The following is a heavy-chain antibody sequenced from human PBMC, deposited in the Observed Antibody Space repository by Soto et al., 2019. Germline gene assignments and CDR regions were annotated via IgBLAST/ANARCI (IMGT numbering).Heavy chain of an antibody. CDR3: ARDLASYSGYDHAYFDY. CDR1: GGSISSVGYY. Sequence: PSQTLSLTCTVSGGSISSVGYYWSWIRQHPGKGLEWIGYIYYSGSTYYNPSLKSRVTISVDTSKNQFSLKLSSVTAADTAVYYCARDLASYSGYDHAYFDYWGQGTLVTVSS. V-gene: IGHV4-31*03. CDR2: IYYSGST. J-gene: IGHJ4*02. D-gene: IGHD5-12*01.